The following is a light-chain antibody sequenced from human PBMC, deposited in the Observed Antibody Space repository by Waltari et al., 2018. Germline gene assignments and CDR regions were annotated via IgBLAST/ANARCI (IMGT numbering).Light chain of an antibody. V-gene: IGKV3-11*01. Sequence: EIVLTQSPGTVSLSPGERATLSCRASQNVDNYVAWYQQRPGQTPKLLIYDASNRATGVPPRFSGSGSGTDFTLTISGLEPEDFAVYYCQQRSSLLPVTFGGGTKVEIK. J-gene: IGKJ4*01. CDR3: QQRSSLLPVT. CDR2: DAS. CDR1: QNVDNY.